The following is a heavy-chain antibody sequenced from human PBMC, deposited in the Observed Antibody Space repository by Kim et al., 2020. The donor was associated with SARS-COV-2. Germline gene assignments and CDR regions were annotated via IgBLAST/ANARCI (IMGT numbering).Heavy chain of an antibody. CDR1: GGSISSYY. D-gene: IGHD6-6*01. Sequence: SETLSLTCTVSGGSISSYYWSWIRQPPGKGLEWIGYIYYSGSTNYNPSLKSRVTISVDTSKNQFSLKLSSVTAADTAVYYCARVWPIEYSSSSRPLWFDPWGQGTLVTVSS. V-gene: IGHV4-59*13. CDR2: IYYSGST. CDR3: ARVWPIEYSSSSRPLWFDP. J-gene: IGHJ5*02.